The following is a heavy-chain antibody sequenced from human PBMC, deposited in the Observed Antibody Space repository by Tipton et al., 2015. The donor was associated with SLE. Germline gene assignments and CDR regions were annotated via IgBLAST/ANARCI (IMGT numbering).Heavy chain of an antibody. CDR1: GGSFSGYY. V-gene: IGHV4-34*01. D-gene: IGHD3-3*01. J-gene: IGHJ4*02. CDR2: INHSGGT. CDR3: APGDFWSR. Sequence: TLSLTCAVYGGSFSGYYWSWIRQPPGKGLEWIGEINHSGGTNYNPSLKSRVTISVDTSKNQFSLKLSSVTAADTAVYYCAPGDFWSRWGQGTLVTVSS.